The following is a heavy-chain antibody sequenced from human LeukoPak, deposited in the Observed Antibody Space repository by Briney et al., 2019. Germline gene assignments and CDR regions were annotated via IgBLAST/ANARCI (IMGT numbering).Heavy chain of an antibody. V-gene: IGHV3-7*05. D-gene: IGHD1-7*01. CDR2: INQDGSEK. J-gene: IGHJ4*02. CDR1: GFTFSTYW. CDR3: ARAHGRNYES. Sequence: GGSLRLSCAASGFTFSTYWMTWVRQAPGKGLEWVANINQDGSEKYHVDSMKGRITISRDNAKKSLYLQMNSLRVEDSAVYYCARAHGRNYESWGQGTLVTVPS.